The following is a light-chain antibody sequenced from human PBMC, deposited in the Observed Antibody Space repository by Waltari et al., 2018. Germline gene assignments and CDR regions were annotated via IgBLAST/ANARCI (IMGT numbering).Light chain of an antibody. V-gene: IGLV3-25*03. Sequence: SYELTQPPSVSVSPGQTARITCFGDSLPKQYAYWYKHKPGQAPTLLIYKDTERPSGNPVRVSGSTSGTTVTFTISGVHAEDEAEYYCQSSDSSVFYVVFGGGTKLTVL. CDR2: KDT. CDR1: SLPKQY. CDR3: QSSDSSVFYVV. J-gene: IGLJ2*01.